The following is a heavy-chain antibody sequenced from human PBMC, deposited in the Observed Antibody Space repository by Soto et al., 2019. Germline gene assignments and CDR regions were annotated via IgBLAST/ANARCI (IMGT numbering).Heavy chain of an antibody. CDR1: GYTFTSYA. D-gene: IGHD3-10*01. CDR2: ISGYNGNT. Sequence: ASVKVSCKASGYTFTSYAISWVRQAPGQGLELMGWISGYNGNTNYAQKLQGRVTMTTDTSTSTAYMELRNPRSDDTAVYYCATSTITMIRGVIYFYYGVDVWGQGTTVTVSS. CDR3: ATSTITMIRGVIYFYYGVDV. V-gene: IGHV1-18*04. J-gene: IGHJ6*02.